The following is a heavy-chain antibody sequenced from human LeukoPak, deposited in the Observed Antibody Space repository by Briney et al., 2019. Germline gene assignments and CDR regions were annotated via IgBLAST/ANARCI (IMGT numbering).Heavy chain of an antibody. CDR3: ARMTYYYDSSVMDV. CDR2: IIPIFGTA. J-gene: IGHJ6*04. D-gene: IGHD3-22*01. Sequence: GASVKVSCKASGGTFSSYAISWVRQAPGQGLEWMGGIIPIFGTANYAQKFQGRVTMTRDTSISTAYMEVSRLRSEDTAVYYCARMTYYYDSSVMDVWGKGTTVTVSS. V-gene: IGHV1-69*05. CDR1: GGTFSSYA.